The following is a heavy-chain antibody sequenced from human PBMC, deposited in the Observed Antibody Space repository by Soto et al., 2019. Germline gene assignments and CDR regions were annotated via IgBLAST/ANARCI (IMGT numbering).Heavy chain of an antibody. CDR2: INPTRGT. Sequence: QVQLQQSGAGLLRPSETLSLTCAVNTGSFTGHFWGWIRQPPGKGLEWIGEINPTRGTNYNPSLKRRVAISIAMSPIQFFPALSSAIGADTAVDYCATGSRSGYDGAFDVWGQGTAVTVSS. D-gene: IGHD5-12*01. J-gene: IGHJ3*01. V-gene: IGHV4-34*01. CDR3: ATGSRSGYDGAFDV. CDR1: TGSFTGHF.